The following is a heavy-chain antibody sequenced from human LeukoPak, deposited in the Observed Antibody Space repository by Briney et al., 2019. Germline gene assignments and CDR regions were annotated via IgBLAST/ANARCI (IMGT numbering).Heavy chain of an antibody. CDR3: ARACSSTSCYFPYYYGMDA. V-gene: IGHV3-13*01. D-gene: IGHD2-2*01. CDR2: IGTAGDT. Sequence: GGSLRLSCAASGFTFSSYAMHWVRQATGKGLEWVSAIGTAGDTYYPGSVKGRFTISRENAKNSLYLQMNSLRAEDTAVYYCARACSSTSCYFPYYYGMDAWGQGTTVTVSS. CDR1: GFTFSSYA. J-gene: IGHJ6*02.